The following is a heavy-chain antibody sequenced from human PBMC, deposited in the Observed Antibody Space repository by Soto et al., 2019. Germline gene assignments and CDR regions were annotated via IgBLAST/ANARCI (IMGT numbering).Heavy chain of an antibody. CDR2: IYYSGST. D-gene: IGHD3-22*01. CDR1: GVSLTSHY. Sequence: KPSETLSLTCMVSGVSLTSHYWTWIRQSPGKGLEWIGYIYYSGSTNYSPSLKSRLTMSIDTPSNQFSLNLSSVTAADTAIYYCARLRDRSGTASIYNGMDVWGPGTMVTSP. V-gene: IGHV4-59*11. J-gene: IGHJ6*02. CDR3: ARLRDRSGTASIYNGMDV.